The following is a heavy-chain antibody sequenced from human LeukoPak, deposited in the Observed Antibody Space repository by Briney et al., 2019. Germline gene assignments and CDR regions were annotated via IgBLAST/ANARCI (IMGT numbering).Heavy chain of an antibody. J-gene: IGHJ4*02. Sequence: GASVKVSCKASGYTFTGYYMHWVRQAPGQGLEWMGWINPNSGGTNYAQKFQGRVTMTRDTSISTAYMELSRLRSDDTAVYYCARDCSGGSCYYNMDYWGQGTLVTVSS. CDR3: ARDCSGGSCYYNMDY. CDR1: GYTFTGYY. D-gene: IGHD2-15*01. CDR2: INPNSGGT. V-gene: IGHV1-2*02.